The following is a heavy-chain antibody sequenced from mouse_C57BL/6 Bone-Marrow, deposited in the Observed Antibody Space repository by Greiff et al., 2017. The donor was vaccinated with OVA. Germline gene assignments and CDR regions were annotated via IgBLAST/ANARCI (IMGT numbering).Heavy chain of an antibody. CDR3: ARGRRLPWFAY. CDR1: GYTFTSYW. J-gene: IGHJ3*01. Sequence: QVQLQQPGAELVRPGTSVKLSCKASGYTFTSYWMHWVKQRPGQGLEWIGVIDPSDSYTTYNQKFKGKATLTVDTSSSTAYMQLSSLTSEDSAVYYFARGRRLPWFAYWGQGTLVTVSA. V-gene: IGHV1-59*01. D-gene: IGHD2-4*01. CDR2: IDPSDSYT.